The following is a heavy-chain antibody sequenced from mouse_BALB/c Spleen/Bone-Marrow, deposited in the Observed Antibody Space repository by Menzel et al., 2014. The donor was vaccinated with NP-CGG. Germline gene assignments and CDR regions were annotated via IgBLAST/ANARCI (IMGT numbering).Heavy chain of an antibody. J-gene: IGHJ3*01. CDR2: INPDSSTI. Sequence: EVQLQQSGGGLVQPGGSLKLSCAASGFDFSRYWMTWVRQAPGKGLEWIGEINPDSSTINYTPSLKEKFIISRDNAKNTLYLQMSKVRSEDTALYYCAKNYYYGYVAYWGQGTLVTVSA. V-gene: IGHV4-1*02. D-gene: IGHD1-2*01. CDR3: AKNYYYGYVAY. CDR1: GFDFSRYW.